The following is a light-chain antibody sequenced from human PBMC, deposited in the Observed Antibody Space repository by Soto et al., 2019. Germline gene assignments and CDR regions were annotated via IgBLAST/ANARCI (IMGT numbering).Light chain of an antibody. CDR1: QSFSNY. Sequence: ESVWTQSQATLSLSPGERATLSCRASQSFSNYLAWYQQNSGQAPRLLIYDASNRASGIPARFSGSGSGTDFTLTISSLDPEDFAVYYCQQRSNWPPVTFGGGTKVDI. CDR3: QQRSNWPPVT. V-gene: IGKV3-11*01. J-gene: IGKJ4*01. CDR2: DAS.